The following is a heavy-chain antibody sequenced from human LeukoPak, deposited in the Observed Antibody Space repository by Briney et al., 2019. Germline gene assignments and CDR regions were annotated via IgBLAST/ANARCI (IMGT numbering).Heavy chain of an antibody. Sequence: PGGSLRLSCAASGFTFSSYAMSWVRQAPGKGLEWVSAISGSGGSTYYADSVKGRFTISRDNSKDTVYLQMNSLRAEDTAVYYCASRGEYTSEYFQHWGQGTLVTVSS. V-gene: IGHV3-23*01. CDR3: ASRGEYTSEYFQH. CDR1: GFTFSSYA. D-gene: IGHD3-16*01. CDR2: ISGSGGST. J-gene: IGHJ1*01.